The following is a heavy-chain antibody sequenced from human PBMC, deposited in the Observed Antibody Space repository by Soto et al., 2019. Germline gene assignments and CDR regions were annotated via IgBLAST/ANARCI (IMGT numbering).Heavy chain of an antibody. V-gene: IGHV1-46*03. CDR3: ARGWGGGYYYYGMDV. D-gene: IGHD3-10*01. CDR2: INPSGGST. CDR1: GYTFTSYY. J-gene: IGHJ6*02. Sequence: ASVKVSCKASGYTFTSYYMHWVRQAPGQGLEWKGIINPSGGSTSYAQKFQGRVTMTRDTSTSTVYMELSSLRSEDTAVYYCARGWGGGYYYYGMDVWGQGTTVTVSS.